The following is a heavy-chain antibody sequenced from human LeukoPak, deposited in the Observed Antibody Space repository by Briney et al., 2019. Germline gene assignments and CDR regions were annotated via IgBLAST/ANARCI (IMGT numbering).Heavy chain of an antibody. CDR3: ARGRNILTGYDY. CDR2: ISAYNGNT. V-gene: IGHV1-18*04. Sequence: ASVKVSCKTSGYTFTSYYIRWLRQAPGQGLEWMGWISAYNGNTNYAQKLQGRVTMTTDTSTSTAYMELRSLRSDDTAVYYCARGRNILTGYDYWGQGTLVTVSS. CDR1: GYTFTSYY. D-gene: IGHD3-9*01. J-gene: IGHJ4*02.